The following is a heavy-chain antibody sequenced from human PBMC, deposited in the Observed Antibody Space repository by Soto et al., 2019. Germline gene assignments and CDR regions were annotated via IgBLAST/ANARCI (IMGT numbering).Heavy chain of an antibody. CDR3: AKTRITSRAATFDP. J-gene: IGHJ5*02. D-gene: IGHD1-20*01. CDR2: MSYSGSS. V-gene: IGHV4-59*01. Sequence: SETLSLTCTFSGGSLSTYYWSWIRQPPGKGLEWIVYMSYSGSSNYNPSLKSRVTMSVDTSKNQVSLKLSYVTAADTAVYYCAKTRITSRAATFDPWGQGTLVTVSS. CDR1: GGSLSTYY.